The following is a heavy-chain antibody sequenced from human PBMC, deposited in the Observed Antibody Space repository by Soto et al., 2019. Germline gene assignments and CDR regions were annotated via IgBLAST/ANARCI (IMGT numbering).Heavy chain of an antibody. J-gene: IGHJ6*02. V-gene: IGHV3-23*01. D-gene: IGHD3-10*01. Sequence: PGGSLRLSCAASGFTFSSYAMSWVRQAPGKGLEWVSAISGSGGSTYYADSVKGRFTISRDNSKNTLYLQMNSLRAEDTAVYYCAKEWEVRGVKVLYYGMDVWGQGTTVTVSS. CDR1: GFTFSSYA. CDR2: ISGSGGST. CDR3: AKEWEVRGVKVLYYGMDV.